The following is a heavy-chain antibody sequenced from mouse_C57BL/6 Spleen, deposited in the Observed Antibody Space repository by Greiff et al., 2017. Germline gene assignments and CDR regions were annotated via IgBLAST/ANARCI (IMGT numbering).Heavy chain of an antibody. D-gene: IGHD3-1*01. J-gene: IGHJ4*01. V-gene: IGHV5-4*01. CDR1: GFTFSSYA. CDR3: ARDRAPTGYYAMDY. Sequence: EVKLVESGGGLVKPGGSLKLSCAASGFTFSSYAMSWVRQTPEKRLEWVATISDGGSYTYYPDNVKGRFTISRDNAKNNLYLQMSQLKSEDTAMYYCARDRAPTGYYAMDYWGQGTSVTVSS. CDR2: ISDGGSYT.